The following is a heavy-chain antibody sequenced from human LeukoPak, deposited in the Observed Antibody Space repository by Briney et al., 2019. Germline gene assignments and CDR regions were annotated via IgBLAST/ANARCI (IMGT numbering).Heavy chain of an antibody. V-gene: IGHV1-69*01. J-gene: IGHJ4*02. D-gene: IGHD2-15*01. CDR3: ARDRDCSGGSCRYFDY. CDR2: IIPIFGTA. CDR1: GCTFSSYA. Sequence: SVQVSCKASGCTFSSYAISWVRQAPGEGLESMGGIIPIFGTANYAQKFQGRVTITADESTSTAYMELSSLRSEDTAVYYCARDRDCSGGSCRYFDYWGQGTLVTVSS.